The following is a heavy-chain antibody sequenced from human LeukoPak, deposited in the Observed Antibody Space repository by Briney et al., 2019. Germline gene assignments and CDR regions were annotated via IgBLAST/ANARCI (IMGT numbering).Heavy chain of an antibody. V-gene: IGHV4-39*01. Sequence: SETLSLTCTVSGGSISSSSYYWGWIRQPPGKGLEWIGSIYYSGSTYYNPSLKSRVTISVDTSKNQFSLKLSSVTAADTAVYYCARRGSSSARFDYWGQGTPVTVSS. CDR1: GGSISSSSYY. D-gene: IGHD6-6*01. J-gene: IGHJ4*02. CDR3: ARRGSSSARFDY. CDR2: IYYSGST.